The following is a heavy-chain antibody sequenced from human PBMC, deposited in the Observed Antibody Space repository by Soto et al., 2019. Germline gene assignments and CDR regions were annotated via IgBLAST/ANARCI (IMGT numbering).Heavy chain of an antibody. Sequence: QVQLVQSGAEVKKPGSSVKVSCKASGGTFSSYTISWVRQAPGQGLEWMGRIIPMLGIANYAQKFQGRVTITADKSTSTAYMELSSLRSEDTAVYYCASQYCSSTSCYDYWGQGTLVTVSS. D-gene: IGHD2-2*01. CDR2: IIPMLGIA. J-gene: IGHJ4*02. V-gene: IGHV1-69*02. CDR3: ASQYCSSTSCYDY. CDR1: GGTFSSYT.